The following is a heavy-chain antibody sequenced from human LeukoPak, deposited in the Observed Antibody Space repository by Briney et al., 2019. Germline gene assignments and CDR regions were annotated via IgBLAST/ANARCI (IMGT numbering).Heavy chain of an antibody. J-gene: IGHJ5*02. CDR2: ISYDGSNK. Sequence: PGGSLRLSCAASGFTFSSYGMHWVRQAPGKGLEWVAVISYDGSNKYYADSVKGRFTISRDNSKNTLYLQMNSLRAEDTAVYYCAKFRNIVVVPAAMSHFDPWGQGTLVTVSS. D-gene: IGHD2-2*01. V-gene: IGHV3-30*18. CDR1: GFTFSSYG. CDR3: AKFRNIVVVPAAMSHFDP.